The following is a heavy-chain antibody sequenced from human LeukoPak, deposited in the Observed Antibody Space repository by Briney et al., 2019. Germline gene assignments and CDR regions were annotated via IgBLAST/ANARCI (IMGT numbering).Heavy chain of an antibody. CDR1: GGSISSGGYY. CDR3: AKDLWVGGNYHFDS. V-gene: IGHV4-31*03. J-gene: IGHJ4*02. Sequence: PSETLSLTCTVSGGSISSGGYYWSWIRQHPGKGLEWIGYIYYSGSTDYNPSLKSRVTISVDTSKNQFSLKLSSVTAADTALYYCAKDLWVGGNYHFDSWGQGTRVTVSS. D-gene: IGHD4-23*01. CDR2: IYYSGST.